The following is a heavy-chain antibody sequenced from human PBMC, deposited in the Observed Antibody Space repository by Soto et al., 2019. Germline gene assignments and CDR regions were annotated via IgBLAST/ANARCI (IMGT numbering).Heavy chain of an antibody. Sequence: SVKVSCKASGYTFTSYAMHWVRQAPGQGLEWMGRIIPILGIANYAQKFQGRVTITADKSTSTAYMELSSLRSEDTAVYYCARGIVVVPAAIGSWFDPWGQGTLVTVSS. CDR1: GYTFTSYA. J-gene: IGHJ5*02. CDR2: IIPILGIA. D-gene: IGHD2-2*01. CDR3: ARGIVVVPAAIGSWFDP. V-gene: IGHV1-69*04.